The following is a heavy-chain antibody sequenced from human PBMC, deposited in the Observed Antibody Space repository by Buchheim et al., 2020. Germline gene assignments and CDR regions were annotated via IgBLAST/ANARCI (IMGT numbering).Heavy chain of an antibody. D-gene: IGHD1-26*01. Sequence: QVQLVESGGGLVKPGGSLRLSCAASGFTFSDYYMSWIRQAPGKGLEWVSYISSSSSYTNYADSVKGRFTISRDNAKNSLYLQMNSLRAEDTAVYYCARVQIAGIVGATIEYYYYGMDVWGQGTT. CDR1: GFTFSDYY. V-gene: IGHV3-11*05. CDR3: ARVQIAGIVGATIEYYYYGMDV. CDR2: ISSSSSYT. J-gene: IGHJ6*02.